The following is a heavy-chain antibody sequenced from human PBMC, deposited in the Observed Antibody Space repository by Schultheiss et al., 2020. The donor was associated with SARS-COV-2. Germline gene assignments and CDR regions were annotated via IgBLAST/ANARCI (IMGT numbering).Heavy chain of an antibody. V-gene: IGHV3-48*01. Sequence: GGSLRLSCAASGFTFSSYSMNWVRQAPGKGLEWVSYISSSSSTIYYADSVKGRFTISRDNAKNSLYLQINSLRAEDTAVYYCARDEYQLPDDAFDIWGQGTMVTVSS. D-gene: IGHD2-2*01. CDR3: ARDEYQLPDDAFDI. CDR1: GFTFSSYS. J-gene: IGHJ3*02. CDR2: ISSSSSTI.